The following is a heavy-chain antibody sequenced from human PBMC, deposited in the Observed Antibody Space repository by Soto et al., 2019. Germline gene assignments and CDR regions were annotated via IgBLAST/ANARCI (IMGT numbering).Heavy chain of an antibody. J-gene: IGHJ4*02. CDR3: VKSRGGNNFDFFD. Sequence: ASVKVSCKASGYTFTHYNIHWVRQAPGQSLEWMGWINPENGYTKYSQKLQGRVTITRDTSASTAYMELSSLSADDTAVYYCVKSRGGNNFDFFDWGQGALVTVSS. CDR2: INPENGYT. V-gene: IGHV1-3*01. CDR1: GYTFTHYN. D-gene: IGHD5-12*01.